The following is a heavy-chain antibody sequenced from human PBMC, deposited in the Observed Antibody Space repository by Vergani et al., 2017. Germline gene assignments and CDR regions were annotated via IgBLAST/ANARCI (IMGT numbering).Heavy chain of an antibody. CDR1: GGPISSGSYY. CDR3: ARDRFMALDWPLFDC. D-gene: IGHD3/OR15-3a*01. V-gene: IGHV4-61*02. CDR2: IYTSGST. Sequence: QVQLQESGPGLVKPSQTLSLTRTVSGGPISSGSYYWSWIRQPAGKGLEWIGRIYTSGSTNYNPSLKSRGTISVYTSKNQFPLMLGSVTAADTAVYSCARDRFMALDWPLFDCWGQGTLVTVSS. J-gene: IGHJ4*02.